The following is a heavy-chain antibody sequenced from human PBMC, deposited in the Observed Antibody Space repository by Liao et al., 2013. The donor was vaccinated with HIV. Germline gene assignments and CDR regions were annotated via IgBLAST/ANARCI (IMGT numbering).Heavy chain of an antibody. J-gene: IGHJ4*02. Sequence: QVQLQESGPGLVKPSQTLSLTCTVSGGSISSGSYYWSWIRQPAGKGLEWIGRIYTSGSTNYNPSLKSRVTISVDTSKNQFSLKLSSVTAADTAIYYCARGQDDTSGYYYVDYWGRGTLVTVSS. CDR2: IYTSGST. CDR3: ARGQDDTSGYYYVDY. V-gene: IGHV4-61*02. CDR1: GGSISSGSYY. D-gene: IGHD3-22*01.